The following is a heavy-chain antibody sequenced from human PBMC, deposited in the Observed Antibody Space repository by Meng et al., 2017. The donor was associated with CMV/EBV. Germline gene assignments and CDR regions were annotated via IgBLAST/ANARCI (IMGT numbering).Heavy chain of an antibody. CDR3: ARSSSWYFQTDYYYYGMDV. J-gene: IGHJ6*02. CDR2: IRYDGSNK. V-gene: IGHV3-30*02. D-gene: IGHD6-13*01. CDR1: GFTFSSYG. Sequence: GESLKISCAASGFTFSSYGMHWVRQAPGKGLEWVAFIRYDGSNKYYADSVKGRFTISRDNSKNTLYLQMNSLRAEDTAVYYCARSSSWYFQTDYYYYGMDVWGQGTTVTVSS.